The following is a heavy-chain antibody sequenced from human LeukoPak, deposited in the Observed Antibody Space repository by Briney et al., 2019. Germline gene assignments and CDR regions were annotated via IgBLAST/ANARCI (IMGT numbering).Heavy chain of an antibody. CDR1: GFTFSSYA. D-gene: IGHD6-19*01. CDR2: ISYDGSNK. J-gene: IGHJ4*02. Sequence: GGSLRLSCAASGFTFSSYAMHWVRQVPGKGLEWVAVISYDGSNKYYADSVKGRFTISRDNSKNTLYLQMNSLRAEDTAVYYCARGASTVIAVAVHWGQGTLVTVSS. CDR3: ARGASTVIAVAVH. V-gene: IGHV3-30-3*01.